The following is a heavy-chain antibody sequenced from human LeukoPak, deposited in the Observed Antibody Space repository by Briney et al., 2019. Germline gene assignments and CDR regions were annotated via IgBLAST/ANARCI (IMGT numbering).Heavy chain of an antibody. D-gene: IGHD3-22*01. Sequence: SETLSLTGTVSGGSISSYYWSWIRQPPGKGLEWIGYIYYSGSTNYNPSLKSRVTISVDTSKNQFSLKLSSVTAADTAVYYCGSGYEGYFEYWGQGTLVTVSS. CDR3: GSGYEGYFEY. CDR2: IYYSGST. V-gene: IGHV4-59*01. J-gene: IGHJ4*02. CDR1: GGSISSYY.